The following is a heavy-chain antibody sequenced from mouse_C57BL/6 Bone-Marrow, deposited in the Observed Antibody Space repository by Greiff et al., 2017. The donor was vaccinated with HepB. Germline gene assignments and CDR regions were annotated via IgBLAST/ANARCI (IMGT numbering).Heavy chain of an antibody. Sequence: EVQLQQSGAELVMPGASVKMSCKASGYTFTDYNMHWVKQSHGKSLEWIGYINPNNGGTSYNQKFKGKATLTVNKSSSTAYMELRSLTSEDSAVYYCARIYYYGRDYFDYWGQGTTLTVSS. CDR3: ARIYYYGRDYFDY. D-gene: IGHD1-1*01. CDR1: GYTFTDYN. V-gene: IGHV1-22*01. J-gene: IGHJ2*01. CDR2: INPNNGGT.